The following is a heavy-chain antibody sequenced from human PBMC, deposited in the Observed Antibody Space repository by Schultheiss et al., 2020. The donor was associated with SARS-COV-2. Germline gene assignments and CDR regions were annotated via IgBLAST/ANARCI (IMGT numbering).Heavy chain of an antibody. CDR2: ISGSGGST. J-gene: IGHJ4*02. CDR3: AKAGLSLGYCSSTSCSIDY. CDR1: GFTFSSYA. Sequence: GGSLRLSCAASGFTFSSYAMSWVRQAPGKGLEWVSAISGSGGSTYYADSVKGRFTISRDNSKNTLYLQMNSLRAEDTAVYYCAKAGLSLGYCSSTSCSIDYWDQGTLVTVSS. D-gene: IGHD2-2*01. V-gene: IGHV3-23*01.